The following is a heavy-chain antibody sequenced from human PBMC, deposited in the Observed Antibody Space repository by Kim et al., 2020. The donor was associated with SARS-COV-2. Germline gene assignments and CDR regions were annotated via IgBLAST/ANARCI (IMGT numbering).Heavy chain of an antibody. CDR3: ARHRSDSSGLMYAFDI. V-gene: IGHV4-39*01. CDR1: GGSISSNSDF. CDR2: IYCSRRT. J-gene: IGHJ3*02. D-gene: IGHD3-22*01. Sequence: SETLSLTCTVSGGSISSNSDFWGWIRHSPGKGLEWIAAIYCSRRTNYTPSLKSRVTISVATSKNQFSLNLGSVTAADTALYYCARHRSDSSGLMYAFDI.